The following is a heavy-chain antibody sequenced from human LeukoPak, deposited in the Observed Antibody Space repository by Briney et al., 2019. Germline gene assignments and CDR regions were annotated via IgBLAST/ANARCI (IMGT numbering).Heavy chain of an antibody. J-gene: IGHJ4*02. D-gene: IGHD5-24*01. CDR2: IYYTGST. CDR3: ARGLRDGYTLFYFDY. Sequence: PSETLSLTCAVSGGSISSNSYYWGWIRQPPGKGLEWIGSIYYTGSTFYNPSLKSRVTISVDTSKNQFSMKLSSVTAADTAVYFCARGLRDGYTLFYFDYWGQGTLVTVSS. CDR1: GGSISSNSYY. V-gene: IGHV4-39*01.